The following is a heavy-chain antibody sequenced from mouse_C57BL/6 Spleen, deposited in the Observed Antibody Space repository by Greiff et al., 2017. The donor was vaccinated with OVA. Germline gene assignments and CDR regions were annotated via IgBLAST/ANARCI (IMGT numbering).Heavy chain of an antibody. CDR1: GYTFTSYC. CDR2: IDPSDSET. J-gene: IGHJ3*01. Sequence: QVSLQQGGVELVRPGSSVKLSCKASGYTFTSYCVHWVKQRPIQGLEWIGNIDPSDSETHYNQKFKDKATLTVDKSSSTAYMQLSSLTSEDSAVYYCARGGTWFAYWGQGTLVTVSA. CDR3: ARGGTWFAY. V-gene: IGHV1-52*01.